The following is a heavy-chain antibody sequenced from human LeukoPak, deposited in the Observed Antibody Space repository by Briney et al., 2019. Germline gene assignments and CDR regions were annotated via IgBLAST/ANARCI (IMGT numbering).Heavy chain of an antibody. CDR2: ISSSSSYI. V-gene: IGHV3-21*01. Sequence: GGSLRLSCAASGFTFSSYSMNWVRQAPGKGLEGVSSISSSSSYIYYADSVKGRFTISRDNAKNSLYLQMNSLRADDTAVYYCARTEQQLVFDYWGQGTLVTVSS. CDR1: GFTFSSYS. CDR3: ARTEQQLVFDY. D-gene: IGHD6-13*01. J-gene: IGHJ4*02.